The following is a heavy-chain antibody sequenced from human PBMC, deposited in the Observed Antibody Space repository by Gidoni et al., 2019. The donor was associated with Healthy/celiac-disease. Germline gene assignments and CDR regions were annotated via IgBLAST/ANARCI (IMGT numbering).Heavy chain of an antibody. CDR2: INAGNGNT. CDR3: ARSSVRDGYNP. D-gene: IGHD5-12*01. J-gene: IGHJ5*02. Sequence: QVQLVQSGAEVKKPGASVKVSCKASGYTFTSYAMHWVRQAPGQRLEWMGWINAGNGNTKYSQKCQGRVTITRDTSASTAYMELSSLRSEDTAVYYCARSSVRDGYNPWGQGTLVTVSS. CDR1: GYTFTSYA. V-gene: IGHV1-3*01.